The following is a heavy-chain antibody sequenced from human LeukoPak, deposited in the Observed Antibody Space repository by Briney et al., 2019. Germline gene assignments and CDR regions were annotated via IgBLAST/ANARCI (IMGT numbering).Heavy chain of an antibody. CDR2: IIPIFGTA. J-gene: IGHJ4*02. CDR3: ARDLYSSGWYYEEKPFDY. D-gene: IGHD6-19*01. V-gene: IGHV1-69*05. Sequence: SVKVSCKASGGTFSSYAISWVRQAPGQGLEWMGRIIPIFGTANYAQKFQGRVTITTDESTSTAYMELSSLRTEDTAVYYCARDLYSSGWYYEEKPFDYWGQGTLVTVSS. CDR1: GGTFSSYA.